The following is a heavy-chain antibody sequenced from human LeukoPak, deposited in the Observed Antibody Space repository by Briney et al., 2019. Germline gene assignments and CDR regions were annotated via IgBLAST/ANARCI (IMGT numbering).Heavy chain of an antibody. J-gene: IGHJ4*02. CDR1: GFTFSSYW. CDR3: ARELDYHAAASSGY. CDR2: IKQDGSEK. Sequence: GGSLRLSCAASGFTFSSYWMSWVRQAPGKGLEWVTNIKQDGSEKYYVDSVKCRFTSSRDNAKISLYLKMNRLRAEDTAVYSSARELDYHAAASSGYWGQGTLVTVSS. D-gene: IGHD5-12*01. V-gene: IGHV3-7*01.